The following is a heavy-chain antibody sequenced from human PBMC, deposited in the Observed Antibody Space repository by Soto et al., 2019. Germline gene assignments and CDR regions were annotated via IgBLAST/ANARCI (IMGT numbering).Heavy chain of an antibody. CDR3: ARNTVPRLYQYYYMDV. D-gene: IGHD4-17*01. Sequence: GGSLRLSCAASGFTFSSYSMNWVRQAPGKGLEWVSYISSSSSTIYYADSVKGRFTISRDNAKNSLYLQMNSLRAEDTAVYYCARNTVPRLYQYYYMDVWGKGTTVTVSS. CDR1: GFTFSSYS. CDR2: ISSSSSTI. J-gene: IGHJ6*03. V-gene: IGHV3-48*01.